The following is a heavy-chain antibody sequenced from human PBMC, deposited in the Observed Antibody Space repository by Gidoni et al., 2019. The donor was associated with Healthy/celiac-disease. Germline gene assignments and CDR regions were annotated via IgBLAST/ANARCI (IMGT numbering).Heavy chain of an antibody. CDR2: INPSGGST. CDR3: AREGFCTNGVCPDAFDI. CDR1: GYTFTSYY. D-gene: IGHD2-8*01. J-gene: IGHJ3*02. Sequence: QVQLVQSGAEVKKPGASVKVSCKASGYTFTSYYMHWVRQAPGQGLEWMGIINPSGGSTSYAQKFQGRVTMTRDTSTSTVYMELSSLRSEDTAVYYCAREGFCTNGVCPDAFDIWGQGTMVTVSS. V-gene: IGHV1-46*01.